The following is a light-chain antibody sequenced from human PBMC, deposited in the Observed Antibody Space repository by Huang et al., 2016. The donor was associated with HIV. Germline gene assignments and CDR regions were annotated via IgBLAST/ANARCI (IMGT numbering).Light chain of an antibody. CDR3: QQYHSLPWT. CDR1: QGIGNS. V-gene: IGKV1-NL1*01. Sequence: DIQMTQSPSSLSASVGDRVTITCRASQGIGNSLAWYQQKPEKAPRLLLYATSTLESGVPSRFSGSGSGTQYTLTINTLQPEDIASYYCQQYHSLPWTFGQGTKVEI. CDR2: ATS. J-gene: IGKJ1*01.